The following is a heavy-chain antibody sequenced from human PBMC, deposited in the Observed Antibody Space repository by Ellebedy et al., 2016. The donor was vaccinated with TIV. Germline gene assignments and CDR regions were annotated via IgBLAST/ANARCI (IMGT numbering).Heavy chain of an antibody. Sequence: GESLKISCAASGFTFTTYWMTWVRQAPGKGLEWVANIKQDGSEKYYVDSVKGRFTISRDNANSLLYLQMNSLGAEDTAVYYCARRGLAAGGTLLYYWGQGTLVTVSS. V-gene: IGHV3-7*03. CDR1: GFTFTTYW. CDR2: IKQDGSEK. CDR3: ARRGLAAGGTLLYY. D-gene: IGHD6-13*01. J-gene: IGHJ4*02.